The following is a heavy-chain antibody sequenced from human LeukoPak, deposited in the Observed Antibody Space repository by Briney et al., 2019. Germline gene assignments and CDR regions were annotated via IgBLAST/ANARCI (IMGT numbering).Heavy chain of an antibody. CDR2: ISGSGGST. CDR1: GFTFSSYG. D-gene: IGHD6-13*01. CDR3: ARVGAAGYYYRYMDV. J-gene: IGHJ6*03. V-gene: IGHV3-23*01. Sequence: GGTLRLSCAASGFTFSSYGMSWVRQAPGKGLEWVSAISGSGGSTYYADSVKGRFTISRDNSKNTLYLQMNSLRAEDTAVFYCARVGAAGYYYRYMDVWGKGTTVTVSS.